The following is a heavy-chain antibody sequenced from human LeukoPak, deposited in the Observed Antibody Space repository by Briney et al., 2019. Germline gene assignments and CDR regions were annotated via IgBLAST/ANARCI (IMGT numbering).Heavy chain of an antibody. CDR2: FYHSGST. CDR1: GYSISTGYY. CDR3: ARPRHLYNRYSSGWFLGGYFDY. V-gene: IGHV4-38-2*02. Sequence: SETLSLTCTVSGYSISTGYYWDWIRQPPGKGLEWIGTFYHSGSTNYNPSLKSRVTISVDTSKNQFSLKLSSVTAADTAVYYCARPRHLYNRYSSGWFLGGYFDYWGQGTLVTVSS. J-gene: IGHJ4*02. D-gene: IGHD6-13*01.